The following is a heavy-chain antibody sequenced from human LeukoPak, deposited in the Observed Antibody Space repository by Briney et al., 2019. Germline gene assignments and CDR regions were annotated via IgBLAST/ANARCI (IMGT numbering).Heavy chain of an antibody. D-gene: IGHD2-2*01. V-gene: IGHV3-7*01. J-gene: IGHJ3*02. Sequence: GGSLRLSCAASGFTFSSYWMSWVRQAPGKGLEWVANIKQDGSEKYYVDSVKGRFTISRDNAKNSLYLQVNSLRAEDTAVYYCAREDIVVVPAATLNDAFDIWGQGTMVTVSS. CDR3: AREDIVVVPAATLNDAFDI. CDR2: IKQDGSEK. CDR1: GFTFSSYW.